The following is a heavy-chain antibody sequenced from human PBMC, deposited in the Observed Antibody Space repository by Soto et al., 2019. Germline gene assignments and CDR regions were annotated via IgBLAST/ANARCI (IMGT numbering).Heavy chain of an antibody. V-gene: IGHV3-30*18. D-gene: IGHD2-2*01. CDR3: AKFVVPAAVSDYYYGMDV. CDR1: GFTFSSYG. Sequence: GGSLRLSCAAPGFTFSSYGMHWVRQAPGKGLEWVAVISYDGSNKYYADSVKGRFTISRDNSKNTLYLQMNSLRAEDTAVYYCAKFVVPAAVSDYYYGMDVWGQGTTVTVSS. J-gene: IGHJ6*02. CDR2: ISYDGSNK.